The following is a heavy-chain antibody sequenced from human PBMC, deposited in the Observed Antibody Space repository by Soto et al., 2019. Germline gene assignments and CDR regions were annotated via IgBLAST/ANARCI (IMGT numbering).Heavy chain of an antibody. Sequence: EVQLVESGGGLIQPAGSLRLSCAASGFSFDTYWIHWVRQVPGKGLVWVSRINTVGGDPSYADSVKGRCTIASDNAKNTAYVQISSLRAEDTDLYSCARAGHGPDAGPDYAFDVWGRGTMVTVSS. D-gene: IGHD2-2*01. CDR3: ARAGHGPDAGPDYAFDV. V-gene: IGHV3-74*01. CDR2: INTVGGDP. J-gene: IGHJ3*01. CDR1: GFSFDTYW.